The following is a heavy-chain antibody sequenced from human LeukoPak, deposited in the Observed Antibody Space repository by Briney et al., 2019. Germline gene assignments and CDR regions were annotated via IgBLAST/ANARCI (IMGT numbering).Heavy chain of an antibody. V-gene: IGHV1-2*02. CDR2: INPNSGGT. CDR1: GYTFTGYY. D-gene: IGHD3-10*01. J-gene: IGHJ5*02. Sequence: ASVKVSCKASGYTFTGYYMHWVRQAPGQGLEWMGWINPNSGGTNYAQKCQGRVTMTRDTCNSTAYSELSSLSSERRAGLYSALVGPIWGGMVRGVTEAFDPWGKGTLVTVSS. CDR3: ALVGPIWGGMVRGVTEAFDP.